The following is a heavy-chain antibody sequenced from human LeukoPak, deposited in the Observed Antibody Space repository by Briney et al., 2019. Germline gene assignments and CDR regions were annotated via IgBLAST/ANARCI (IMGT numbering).Heavy chain of an antibody. D-gene: IGHD3-22*01. J-gene: IGHJ3*02. CDR2: ISGSGGFT. V-gene: IGHV3-23*01. CDR1: GFTFSSYA. Sequence: GGSLRLSCAASGFTFSSYAMSWVRQAPGKGLEWVSVISGSGGFTYYADSVKGRFTISRDKSKNTLYLQMNSLRAEDTAVYCCAKDKYYDSSVSRGDAFDIWGQGTMVTVSS. CDR3: AKDKYYDSSVSRGDAFDI.